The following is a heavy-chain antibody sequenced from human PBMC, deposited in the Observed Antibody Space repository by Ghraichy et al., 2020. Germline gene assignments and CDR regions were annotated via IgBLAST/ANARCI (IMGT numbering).Heavy chain of an antibody. Sequence: AGETYYADSVKGRFTISRDKSTNTLYLQMYSLRAEDTGVYYCARGVGPLDSWGQGTLVTVSS. V-gene: IGHV3-53*01. D-gene: IGHD1-26*01. CDR3: ARGVGPLDS. J-gene: IGHJ4*02. CDR2: AGET.